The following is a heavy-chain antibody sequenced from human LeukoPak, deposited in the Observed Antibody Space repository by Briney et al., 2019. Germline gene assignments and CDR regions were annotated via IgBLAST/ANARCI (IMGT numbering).Heavy chain of an antibody. CDR2: ISGRSSGST. J-gene: IGHJ4*02. Sequence: GGSLRLSCAASGFTFDDYAMNWVRQAPGKGLEWLSVISGRSSGSTYYANSVTGRFTVSRDNSKNTVDLQMTNMRVDDTAIYYCAKDHANTPVVTNWGQGILVSVSS. CDR3: AKDHANTPVVTN. V-gene: IGHV3-23*01. CDR1: GFTFDDYA. D-gene: IGHD2-21*02.